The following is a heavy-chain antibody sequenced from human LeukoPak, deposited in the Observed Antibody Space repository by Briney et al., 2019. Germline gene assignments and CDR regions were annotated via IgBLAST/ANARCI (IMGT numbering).Heavy chain of an antibody. V-gene: IGHV3-23*01. CDR1: GFTFSNYA. J-gene: IGHJ4*02. D-gene: IGHD2-21*02. CDR3: AKQVVVTALKSNYFDY. Sequence: PGGSLRLSCAASGFTFSNYAMSWVRQAPGKGLEWVSSITSSGGSTYYADSVKGRFTISRDNSESTLYLQMNSLGAEDTAVYYCAKQVVVTALKSNYFDYWGQGTLVTVSS. CDR2: ITSSGGST.